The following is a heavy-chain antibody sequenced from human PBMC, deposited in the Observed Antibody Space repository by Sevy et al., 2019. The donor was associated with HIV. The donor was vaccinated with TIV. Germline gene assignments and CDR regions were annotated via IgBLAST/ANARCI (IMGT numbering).Heavy chain of an antibody. V-gene: IGHV3-30*18. CDR1: GFTFSSYG. D-gene: IGHD3-10*02. CDR2: ISYDGSNK. Sequence: GGSLRLSCAASGFTFSSYGMHWVRQAPGKGLEWVAVISYDGSNKYYADSVKGRFTISRDNSKNTLYLQMNSLRAEDTAVYYCAKDRRLFGEVLGDAFDIGGQGTMVTVSS. J-gene: IGHJ3*02. CDR3: AKDRRLFGEVLGDAFDI.